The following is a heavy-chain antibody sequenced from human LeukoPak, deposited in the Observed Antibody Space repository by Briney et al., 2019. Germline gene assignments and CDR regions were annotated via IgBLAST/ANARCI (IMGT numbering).Heavy chain of an antibody. CDR3: ARDHFDSSGYYYLLGYFEH. Sequence: GASVKVSCKASGYTFTNYYVHWVRQAPGQGLEWMGIIKPSGGGTSYALKFQGRVTMTRDTSTSTAYMERSSLRSEDTAVYYCARDHFDSSGYYYLLGYFEHWGQGTLVTVSS. CDR1: GYTFTNYY. CDR2: IKPSGGGT. V-gene: IGHV1-46*01. J-gene: IGHJ1*01. D-gene: IGHD3-22*01.